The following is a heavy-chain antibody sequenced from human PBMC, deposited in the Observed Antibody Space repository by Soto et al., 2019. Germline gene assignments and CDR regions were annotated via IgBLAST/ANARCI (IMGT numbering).Heavy chain of an antibody. CDR1: GFTFSSYV. CDR2: ISGSGGST. CDR3: AKDAAPGSGGSWWNWFEP. J-gene: IGHJ5*02. Sequence: EVQLLESGGGLVQPGGSLRLSCAASGFTFSSYVMTWVRQAPGKGLAWVSGISGSGGSTYYADSVKGRFTISRDNSKNTLYLQMNSLRAEDTAVYDCAKDAAPGSGGSWWNWFEPWGKGPLVTVSS. D-gene: IGHD2-15*01. V-gene: IGHV3-23*01.